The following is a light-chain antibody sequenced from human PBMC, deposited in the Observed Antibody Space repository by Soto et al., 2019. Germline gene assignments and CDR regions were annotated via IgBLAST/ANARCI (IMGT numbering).Light chain of an antibody. CDR1: SSDVGGYNS. V-gene: IGLV2-14*01. Sequence: QSVLTQPASVSGSPGQSITISCIGTSSDVGGYNSVSWYQQHPGKAPKLVIYEVTNRPSGISNRFSGSKSGNTASLTISGLQAEDEADYYCSSYTSSSTRVFGTGTKVTVL. CDR3: SSYTSSSTRV. J-gene: IGLJ1*01. CDR2: EVT.